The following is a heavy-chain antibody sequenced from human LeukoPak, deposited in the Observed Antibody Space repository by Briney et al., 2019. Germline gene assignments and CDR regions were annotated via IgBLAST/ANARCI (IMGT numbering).Heavy chain of an antibody. J-gene: IGHJ6*02. V-gene: IGHV3-33*01. CDR2: IWYDGSNK. CDR1: GFTFGSYG. D-gene: IGHD6-19*01. CDR3: ARDFVGSGWLDV. Sequence: GGSLRLSCAASGFTFGSYGMHWVRQAPGKGLEWVAVIWYDGSNKYYADSVKGRFTISRDNSKNTLYLQMNSLRAEDTAVYYCARDFVGSGWLDVWGQGTTVTVSS.